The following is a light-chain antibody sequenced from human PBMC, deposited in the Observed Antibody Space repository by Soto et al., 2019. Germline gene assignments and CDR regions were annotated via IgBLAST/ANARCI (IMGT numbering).Light chain of an antibody. CDR3: VLYLGTGIWV. V-gene: IGLV8-61*01. CDR1: SGSVSTSYY. J-gene: IGLJ3*02. Sequence: QTVVTQEPSFSVSPGGTVTLTCALSSGSVSTSYYPSWYQKTPGQAPRTLIYNTNTRSSGVPDRCSGFILGNKAALTITGAQADDECDYYCVLYLGTGIWVFGGGTQLTVL. CDR2: NTN.